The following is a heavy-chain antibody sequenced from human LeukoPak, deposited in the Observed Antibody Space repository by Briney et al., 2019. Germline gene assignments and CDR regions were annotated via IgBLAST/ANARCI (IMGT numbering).Heavy chain of an antibody. CDR2: IVVGSGNT. CDR3: AAGLWFGELLSAFDI. CDR1: GFTFTSSA. J-gene: IGHJ3*02. V-gene: IGHV1-58*01. D-gene: IGHD3-10*01. Sequence: SVKVSCKASGFTFTSSAVQWVRQARGQHLEWIGWIVVGSGNTNYAQKFQERVTITRAMSTSTAYMELSSLRSEDTAVYYCAAGLWFGELLSAFDIWGQGTMVTVSS.